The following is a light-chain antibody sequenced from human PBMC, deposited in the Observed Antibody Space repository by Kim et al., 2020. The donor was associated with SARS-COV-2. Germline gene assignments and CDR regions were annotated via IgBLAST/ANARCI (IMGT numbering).Light chain of an antibody. J-gene: IGKJ1*01. CDR2: CAS. CDR1: QSVSSN. Sequence: SAGERATLSCRASQSVSSNLAWYQQKPGQAPRLLIYCASTRATGIPARFSGSGSGTEFTLTISSLQSEDFAVYYCQQYNNWPPITFGQGTKVDIK. V-gene: IGKV3-15*01. CDR3: QQYNNWPPIT.